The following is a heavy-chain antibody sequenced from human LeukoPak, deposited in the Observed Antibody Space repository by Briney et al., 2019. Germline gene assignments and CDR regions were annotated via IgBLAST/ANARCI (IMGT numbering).Heavy chain of an antibody. J-gene: IGHJ5*02. CDR3: ARTTYSSSFGFDP. CDR1: GGSISSGGYS. CDR2: IYHSGST. V-gene: IGHV4-30-2*01. Sequence: PSETLSLTCAVSGGSISSGGYSWSWIRQPPGKGLEWIGYIYHSGSTYYNPSLKSRVTISVDRSKNQFSLKLSSVTAADTAVYYCARTTYSSSFGFDPWGQGTLVTVSS. D-gene: IGHD6-13*01.